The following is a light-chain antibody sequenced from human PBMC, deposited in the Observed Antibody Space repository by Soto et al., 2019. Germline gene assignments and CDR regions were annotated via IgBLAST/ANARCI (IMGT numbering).Light chain of an antibody. CDR3: QNYKRAPWT. J-gene: IGKJ1*01. CDR2: GAS. CDR1: EDISNY. Sequence: DIQMTQSPSSLSASVGDRVTITCRESEDISNYLAWYQQKPGKVPKLLIYGASTLQSVVPSRFSGSGSWTDFTSTISSLQTEDVAKYSCQNYKRAPWTFGQGTKVESK. V-gene: IGKV1-27*01.